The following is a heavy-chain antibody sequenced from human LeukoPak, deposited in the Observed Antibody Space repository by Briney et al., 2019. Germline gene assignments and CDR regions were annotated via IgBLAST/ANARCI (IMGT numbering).Heavy chain of an antibody. J-gene: IGHJ4*02. CDR2: ISGSGGDT. D-gene: IGHD3-22*01. CDR3: AKGPSGDYDSSGYYPNFDY. V-gene: IGHV3-23*01. Sequence: QPGGSLRLSCAASGFTFSTYGIHWVRQAPGKGLEWVSAISGSGGDTYYADSVKGRFTISRDNSKNTQYLQMNSLRAEDTAVYYCAKGPSGDYDSSGYYPNFDYWGQGTLVTVSS. CDR1: GFTFSTYG.